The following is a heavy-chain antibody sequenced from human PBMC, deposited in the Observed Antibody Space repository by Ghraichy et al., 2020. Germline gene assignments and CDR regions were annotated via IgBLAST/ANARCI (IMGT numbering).Heavy chain of an antibody. V-gene: IGHV3-30*01. CDR1: GFTFSSYP. J-gene: IGHJ4*02. CDR3: AREAYYYDNSGYWGPDY. Sequence: GGSLRLSCAASGFTFSSYPMHWVRQAPGKGLEWVAVISKDGINEYFADSVKGRFTISRDNSKTTLYLQMNSLRAEDTAVYYCAREAYYYDNSGYWGPDYWGQGTLVTVSS. D-gene: IGHD3-22*01. CDR2: ISKDGINE.